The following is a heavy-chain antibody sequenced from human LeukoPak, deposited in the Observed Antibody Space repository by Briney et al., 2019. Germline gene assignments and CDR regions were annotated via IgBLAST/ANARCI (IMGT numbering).Heavy chain of an antibody. Sequence: GGSLRLSCVASGFSFSHYAMSWVRQAPGKGLEWVSLIIGSSGSTFYADSVKGRFTISRDKSKNTLYLQMNSLRAEDTAVYYCAKGGYDYVEIGYFDYWGQGTLVTVSS. D-gene: IGHD5-12*01. J-gene: IGHJ4*02. CDR3: AKGGYDYVEIGYFDY. CDR2: IIGSSGST. CDR1: GFSFSHYA. V-gene: IGHV3-23*01.